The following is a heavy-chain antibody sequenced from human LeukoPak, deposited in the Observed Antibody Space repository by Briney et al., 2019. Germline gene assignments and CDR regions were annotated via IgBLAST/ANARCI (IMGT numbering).Heavy chain of an antibody. J-gene: IGHJ4*02. D-gene: IGHD6-13*01. CDR2: INPNSGGT. CDR3: ARDPNTDIAVDY. CDR1: GYTFTGYY. Sequence: ASVEVSCKASGYTFTGYYMHWVRQAPGQGLEWMRWINPNSGGTNYAQKFQGRVTMTRDTSISTAYMELSRLRSDDTAVYYCARDPNTDIAVDYWGQGTLVTVSS. V-gene: IGHV1-2*02.